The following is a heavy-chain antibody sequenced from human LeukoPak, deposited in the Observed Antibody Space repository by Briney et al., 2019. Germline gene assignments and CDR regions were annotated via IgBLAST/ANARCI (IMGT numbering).Heavy chain of an antibody. V-gene: IGHV3-21*01. CDR1: GLTFSRYT. CDR2: ISSSSSYI. D-gene: IGHD6-6*01. Sequence: GGSLGLSCAASGLTFSRYTMTWVRQAPGKGLEWVSSISSSSSYIYYAHSVKGRFTISRDNAKNSLFLEMNSLRAEDTAMYYCARDASSSAFDHWGQGTLVTVSS. CDR3: ARDASSSAFDH. J-gene: IGHJ4*02.